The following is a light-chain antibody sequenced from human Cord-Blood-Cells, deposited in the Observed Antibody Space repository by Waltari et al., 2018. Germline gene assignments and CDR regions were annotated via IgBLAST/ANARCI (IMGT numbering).Light chain of an antibody. CDR3: QQYDNLPYT. CDR2: YAS. V-gene: IGKV1-33*01. CDR1: QDMSNN. J-gene: IGKJ2*01. Sequence: DLQLTQYPSSLSASVGDRVTITCQASQDMSNNLNWYQQKQVKAPKLLIYYASNLETGVPSRFSGSGSVTDFTFTISSLQPEDIATYYCQQYDNLPYTFGQGTKLEIK.